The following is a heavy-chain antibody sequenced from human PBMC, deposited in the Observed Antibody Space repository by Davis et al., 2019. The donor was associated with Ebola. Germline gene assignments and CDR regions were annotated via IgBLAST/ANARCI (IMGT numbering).Heavy chain of an antibody. Sequence: SETLSLTCTVSGGSISSYYWSWIRQPPGKGLEWIGYIYYSGSTNYNPSLKSRVTISVDTSKNQFSLKLSSVTAADTAVYYCARGGLGYYYYYGMDVWGQGTTVTVSS. J-gene: IGHJ6*02. CDR2: IYYSGST. D-gene: IGHD3/OR15-3a*01. V-gene: IGHV4-59*12. CDR1: GGSISSYY. CDR3: ARGGLGYYYYYGMDV.